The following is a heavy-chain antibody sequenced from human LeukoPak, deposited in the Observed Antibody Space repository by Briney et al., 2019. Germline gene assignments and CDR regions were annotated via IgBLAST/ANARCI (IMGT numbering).Heavy chain of an antibody. CDR1: GYTFTSHG. CDR3: ARETPDSSSWTAFDY. D-gene: IGHD6-13*01. V-gene: IGHV1-18*01. J-gene: IGHJ4*02. Sequence: GASVKVSCKASGYTFTSHGISWVRQAPGQGLEWMGWISTYNGNTNYAQKLQGRVSMTTDTSTSTAYMDLRSLRSDDTAVYYCARETPDSSSWTAFDYWGQGTLVTVSS. CDR2: ISTYNGNT.